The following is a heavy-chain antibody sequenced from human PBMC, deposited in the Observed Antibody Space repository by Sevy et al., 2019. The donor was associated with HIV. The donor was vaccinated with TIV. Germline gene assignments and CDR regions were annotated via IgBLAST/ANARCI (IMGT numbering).Heavy chain of an antibody. CDR2: INPNSGGK. Sequence: ASVKASCKASGYTFTAYYIHWVRQAPGQGLEWMGWINPNSGGKYFAKKFQDSVTLTTDTSVNTAYMELRSLRFDDTAVYYCARMGDYYDSSGYYPLKFWGQGTLVTVSS. V-gene: IGHV1-2*02. D-gene: IGHD3-22*01. J-gene: IGHJ4*02. CDR3: ARMGDYYDSSGYYPLKF. CDR1: GYTFTAYY.